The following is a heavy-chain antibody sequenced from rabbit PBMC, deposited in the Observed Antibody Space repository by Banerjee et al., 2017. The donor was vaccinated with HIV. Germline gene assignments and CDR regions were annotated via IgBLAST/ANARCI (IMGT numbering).Heavy chain of an antibody. J-gene: IGHJ4*01. CDR2: IDPVFGST. D-gene: IGHD2-1*01. CDR3: VRGDSYDDYGPHYFNL. CDR1: GFDFSSYG. V-gene: IGHV1S47*01. Sequence: QEQLVESGGGLVQPGGSLKLSCKASGFDFSSYGVSWVRQAPGKGLEWIGYIDPVFGSTYYASWVNGRFTISSHNAQNTLYLQLNSLTAADTATYFCVRGDSYDDYGPHYFNLWGPGTLVTVS.